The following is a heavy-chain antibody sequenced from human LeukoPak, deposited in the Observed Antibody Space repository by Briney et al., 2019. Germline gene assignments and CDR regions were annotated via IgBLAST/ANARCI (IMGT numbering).Heavy chain of an antibody. Sequence: PGGSLRLSCAASGFTFSQYAMHWVRRAPGKGLDWVAVISYDGINKHFADSVKGRFTISRDNSKNTLYLQMNSLRAEDTAVYYCAKEPGETSLFVVDYWGQGTLVTVSS. CDR1: GFTFSQYA. V-gene: IGHV3-30*04. CDR3: AKEPGETSLFVVDY. CDR2: ISYDGINK. D-gene: IGHD3-10*01. J-gene: IGHJ4*02.